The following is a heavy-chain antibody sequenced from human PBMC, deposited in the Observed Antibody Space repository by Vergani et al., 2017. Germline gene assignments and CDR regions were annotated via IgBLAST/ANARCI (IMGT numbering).Heavy chain of an antibody. CDR1: GFTVTNYA. J-gene: IGHJ4*02. V-gene: IGHV3-30*18. Sequence: QVQLVESGGGEVQPGRSLRLSCVMSGFTVTNYAIFWVRQAPGKGLEWVALISYDGDTTYYEDSVKGRFTISRDNSKNTLFLQMHSLRVEDTALYYCAKFPLNITTPDRGDFWGQGSLVTVSS. CDR3: AKFPLNITTPDRGDF. CDR2: ISYDGDTT. D-gene: IGHD1-1*01.